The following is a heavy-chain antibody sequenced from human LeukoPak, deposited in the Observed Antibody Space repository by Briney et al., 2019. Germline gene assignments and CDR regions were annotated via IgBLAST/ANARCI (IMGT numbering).Heavy chain of an antibody. D-gene: IGHD2/OR15-2a*01. CDR2: ISAYNGNT. CDR1: AYTFTINS. CDR3: ASDIVGRFIVTYLLTR. J-gene: IGHJ4*02. Sequence: ASVTVSFKSSAYTFTINSFRWVRQAPGQGLEWMGWISAYNGNTNYAQKLQGRVTMTTDTSTSTAYMELRSLRSDDTAVSYCASDIVGRFIVTYLLTRCGQRSLVTVSS. V-gene: IGHV1-18*01.